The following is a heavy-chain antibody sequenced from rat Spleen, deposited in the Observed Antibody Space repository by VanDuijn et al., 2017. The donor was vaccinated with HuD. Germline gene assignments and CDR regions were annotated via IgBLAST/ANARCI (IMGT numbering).Heavy chain of an antibody. V-gene: IGHV5-19*01. CDR2: INTDGGTT. CDR3: AKISGFPY. J-gene: IGHJ3*01. CDR1: GFTFSNYG. Sequence: EVQLVESGGGLVQPGRSLKLSCAASGFTFSNYGMHWIRQAPTKGLEWVTSINTDGGTTDYPDSVKGRFTISRDNAENTVYLQMNSLRSEDTATYYCAKISGFPYWGHGTLVTVSS.